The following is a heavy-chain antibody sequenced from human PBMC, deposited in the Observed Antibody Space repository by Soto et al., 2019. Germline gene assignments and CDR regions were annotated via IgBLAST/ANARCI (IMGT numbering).Heavy chain of an antibody. CDR3: ARDAPYYYFMDV. CDR2: IIPILGIA. Sequence: QVELVQSGAEVKKPGSSVKVSCKDAGVTFSSFTISWVRQAPGQGLEWMGRIIPILGIANYAQKFQGRVTITADKSTSTAYMELSSLRSEDTAVYYCARDAPYYYFMDVWGKGTTVTVSS. V-gene: IGHV1-69*08. CDR1: GVTFSSFT. J-gene: IGHJ6*03.